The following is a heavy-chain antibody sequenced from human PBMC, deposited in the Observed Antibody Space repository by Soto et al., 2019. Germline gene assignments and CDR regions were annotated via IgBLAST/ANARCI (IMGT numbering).Heavy chain of an antibody. J-gene: IGHJ3*02. CDR2: VSNDGRSE. CDR1: GFRFSAFG. Sequence: QVQLVESGGGAVQPGRSLTLSCAASGFRFSAFGMHWVRQAPGKGLEWVAVVSNDGRSEHYADSVKGRFTISRDNSKNTLSLQMHILRVEDTAVYFCAKGGYYSLFDIWGQGTMVTVSA. V-gene: IGHV3-30*18. D-gene: IGHD3-16*01. CDR3: AKGGYYSLFDI.